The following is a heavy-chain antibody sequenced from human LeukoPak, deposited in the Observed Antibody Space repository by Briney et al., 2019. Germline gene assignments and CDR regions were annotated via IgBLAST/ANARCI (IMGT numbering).Heavy chain of an antibody. CDR1: GGSISSSSHY. CDR2: IYYSGST. D-gene: IGHD3-22*01. V-gene: IGHV4-39*01. Sequence: PSETLSLTCTVSGGSISSSSHYWGWIRQPPGKGLEWIGSIYYSGSTYYNPSPKSRVTISVDTSKNQFSLKLSSVTAADTAVYYCARHPYYSSPFDYWGQGTLVTVSS. J-gene: IGHJ4*02. CDR3: ARHPYYSSPFDY.